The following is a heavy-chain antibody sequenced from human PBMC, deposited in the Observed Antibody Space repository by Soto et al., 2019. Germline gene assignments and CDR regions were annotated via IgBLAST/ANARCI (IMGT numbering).Heavy chain of an antibody. CDR3: VKEGYMRSDWYGQFDY. V-gene: IGHV3-64D*06. J-gene: IGHJ4*02. CDR2: ISSYGADT. D-gene: IGHD6-19*01. CDR1: GFTFNSYA. Sequence: GGSLRLSCSASGFTFNSYAMHWVRQAPGKGLEFVSAISSYGADTYYADSVKGRFAIYRDNSKNTLYLQMSSLRAEDKALYYCVKEGYMRSDWYGQFDYWGQGALLTVSS.